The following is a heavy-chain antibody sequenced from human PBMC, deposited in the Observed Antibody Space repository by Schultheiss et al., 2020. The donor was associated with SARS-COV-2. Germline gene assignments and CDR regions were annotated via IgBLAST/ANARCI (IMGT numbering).Heavy chain of an antibody. J-gene: IGHJ6*02. CDR2: IIPILGIA. Sequence: SVKVSCKASGYTFTSYGISWVRQAPGQGLEWMGRIIPILGIANYAQKFQGRVTITADKSTSTAYMELCSLRSEDTAVYYCARDPPPPHTWLLPHTLLDGVDVWGQATTVTSSS. CDR1: GYTFTSYG. V-gene: IGHV1-69*04. D-gene: IGHD3-22*01. CDR3: ARDPPPPHTWLLPHTLLDGVDV.